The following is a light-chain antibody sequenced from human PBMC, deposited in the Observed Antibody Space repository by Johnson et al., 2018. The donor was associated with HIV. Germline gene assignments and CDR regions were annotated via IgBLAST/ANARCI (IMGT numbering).Light chain of an antibody. Sequence: QSVLTQPPSVSAAPGQKVTLSCSGSSSNIGNNYVSWYQQVPGTAPKLLIHANNNRPSVIHHRFSCSNSGPSPTLGITGLQPGDEADYYCGTWDSSLRTGFFGTGTKVTVL. V-gene: IGLV1-51*01. CDR2: ANN. CDR3: GTWDSSLRTGF. CDR1: SSNIGNNY. J-gene: IGLJ1*01.